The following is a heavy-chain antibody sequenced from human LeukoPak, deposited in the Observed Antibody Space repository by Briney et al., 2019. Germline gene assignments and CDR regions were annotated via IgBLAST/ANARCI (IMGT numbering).Heavy chain of an antibody. J-gene: IGHJ4*02. CDR3: AKAVAVAGLFDY. CDR2: IWYDGSNK. D-gene: IGHD6-19*01. CDR1: GFTFSSYG. Sequence: GGSLRLSCAASGFTFSSYGMHWVRQAPGKGLDWVAVIWYDGSNKYYADSVKGRFTISRDNSKNTLYLQMNSLRAEDTAVYYCAKAVAVAGLFDYWGQGTLVTVSS. V-gene: IGHV3-33*06.